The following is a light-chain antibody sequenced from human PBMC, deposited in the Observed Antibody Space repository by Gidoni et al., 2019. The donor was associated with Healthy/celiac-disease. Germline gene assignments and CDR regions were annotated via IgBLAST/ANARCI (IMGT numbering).Light chain of an antibody. CDR2: DAS. CDR3: QQRSNWHPPIT. Sequence: EIVLTQSPATLSLSPGERATLACRARQGVSSYLAWYQQKPGQAPRLLIYDASNRATGIPARFSGSGPGTDFTLTISSLEPEDFAVYYCQQRSNWHPPITFGQGTRLEIK. V-gene: IGKV3D-11*01. J-gene: IGKJ5*01. CDR1: QGVSSY.